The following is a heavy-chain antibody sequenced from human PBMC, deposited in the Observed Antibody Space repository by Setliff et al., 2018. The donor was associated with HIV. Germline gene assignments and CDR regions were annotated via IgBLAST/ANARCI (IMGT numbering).Heavy chain of an antibody. V-gene: IGHV4-61*02. CDR2: ISASGST. D-gene: IGHD6-13*01. J-gene: IGHJ4*02. Sequence: SETLSLTCTVSGGSISTGVYYWSWIRQPADKALEWIGRISASGSTNYNPSIESRVTLSIDTSNNQFSLKLTSVTAADTAVYYCARVYSRSWFFFDHVGQGILVTVSS. CDR3: ARVYSRSWFFFDH. CDR1: GGSISTGVYY.